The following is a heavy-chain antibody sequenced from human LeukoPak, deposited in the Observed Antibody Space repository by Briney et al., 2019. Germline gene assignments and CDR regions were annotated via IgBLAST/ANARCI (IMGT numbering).Heavy chain of an antibody. V-gene: IGHV3-48*03. CDR2: ISSSGSTI. CDR1: GFTFSSYE. D-gene: IGHD3-3*01. CDR3: ARDQIFGVVFPDY. J-gene: IGHJ4*02. Sequence: PGGSLRLSCAASGFTFSSYEMNWVRQAPGKGLEWVSYISSSGSTIYYADSVKGRFTISRDNAKHSLYLQMNSLRAEDTAVYYCARDQIFGVVFPDYWGQGTLVTVSS.